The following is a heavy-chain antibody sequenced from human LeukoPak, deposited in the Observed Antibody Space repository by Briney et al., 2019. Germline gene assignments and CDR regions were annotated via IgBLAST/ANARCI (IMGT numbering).Heavy chain of an antibody. CDR2: FYPEDGET. V-gene: IGHV1-24*01. Sequence: GASVKVSCKVSGYTLTELSMHWVRQAPGKGLEWMGGFYPEDGETIYAQKFQGRVTMTEDTSTDTAYMELSSLRSEDTAVYYCATDSSGDPALDAFDVWGQGTMVTVSS. CDR1: GYTLTELS. D-gene: IGHD3-22*01. CDR3: ATDSSGDPALDAFDV. J-gene: IGHJ3*01.